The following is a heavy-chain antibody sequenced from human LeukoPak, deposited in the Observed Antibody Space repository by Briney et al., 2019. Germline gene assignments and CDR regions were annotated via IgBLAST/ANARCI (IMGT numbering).Heavy chain of an antibody. CDR3: AREKIQEFDY. J-gene: IGHJ4*02. D-gene: IGHD5-18*01. CDR1: GFTFSTFE. Sequence: GGSLRLSCAASGFTFSTFEMNWVRQAPGKGLEWISYISSSGDTTYYADSVKGRFTISRDNAKNSLYLQMNSLRAEDAAVYYCAREKIQEFDYWGQGTLVTVSS. V-gene: IGHV3-48*03. CDR2: ISSSGDTT.